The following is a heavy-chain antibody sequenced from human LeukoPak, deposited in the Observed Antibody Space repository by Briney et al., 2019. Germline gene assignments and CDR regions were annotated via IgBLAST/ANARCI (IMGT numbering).Heavy chain of an antibody. CDR1: GFTFSSYT. V-gene: IGHV3-23*01. CDR2: INSGGRT. D-gene: IGHD1/OR15-1a*01. J-gene: IGHJ4*02. Sequence: GGSLRLSCTASGFTFSSYTMTWVRQAPGKGLEWVSLINSGGRTYYADSVKGRFTISRDNPKNTVYLQMNSLRAEDTAVYYCAKGEQDYWGQGTLVTVSS. CDR3: AKGEQDY.